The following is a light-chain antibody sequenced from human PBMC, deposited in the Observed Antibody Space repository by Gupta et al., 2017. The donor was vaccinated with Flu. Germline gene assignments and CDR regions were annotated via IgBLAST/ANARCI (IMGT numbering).Light chain of an antibody. CDR2: NTN. J-gene: IGLJ3*02. CDR1: SCSVSSSNY. Sequence: VVPPEPSLSVSPRGTVTLTCDLSSCSVSSSNYPSWCQQTPGQAPRTLIYNTNTRSSGVPDRFAGSRLGNKAALTITGAQADEESNYYWVLFRSSGSWVFGGGTKLTVL. CDR3: VLFRSSGSWV. V-gene: IGLV8-61*01.